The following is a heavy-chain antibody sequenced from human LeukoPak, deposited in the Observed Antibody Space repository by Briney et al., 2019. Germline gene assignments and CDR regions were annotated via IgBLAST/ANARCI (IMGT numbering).Heavy chain of an antibody. CDR1: GYTFTSYY. CDR2: INPSGGST. J-gene: IGHJ3*02. CDR3: ARDPRYCSSTSCPRNAFDI. V-gene: IGHV1-46*01. Sequence: GSVKVSCKASGYTFTSYYMHWVRRAPGQGLEWMGIINPSGGSTSYAQKFQGRVTMTRDMSTSTVYMELSSLRSEDTAVYYCARDPRYCSSTSCPRNAFDIWGQGTMVTVSS. D-gene: IGHD2-2*01.